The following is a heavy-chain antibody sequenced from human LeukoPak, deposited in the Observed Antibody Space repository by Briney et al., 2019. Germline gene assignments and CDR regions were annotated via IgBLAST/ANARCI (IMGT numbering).Heavy chain of an antibody. CDR2: ISAYNGNT. J-gene: IGHJ4*02. V-gene: IGHV1-18*01. Sequence: ASVKVSCKASGYTFTSYGISWVRQAPGQGLEWMGWISAYNGNTNYAQKLQGRVTMTTDTSTSTAYMELRSLRSDDTAVYYCARIWPPVVTRKDKNYFDYWGQGTLVTVSS. CDR1: GYTFTSYG. CDR3: ARIWPPVVTRKDKNYFDY. D-gene: IGHD4-23*01.